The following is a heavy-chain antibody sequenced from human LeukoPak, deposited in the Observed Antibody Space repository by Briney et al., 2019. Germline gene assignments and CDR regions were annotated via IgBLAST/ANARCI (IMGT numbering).Heavy chain of an antibody. V-gene: IGHV1-69*04. CDR3: ARTLVSSGYFYYFDY. CDR1: GGTFSSYA. D-gene: IGHD3-22*01. J-gene: IGHJ4*02. CDR2: IIPILGIA. Sequence: SVKVSCKASGGTFSSYAISWVRQAPGQGLEWMGRIIPILGIANYAQKFQGRATITADKSTSTAYMELSSLRSEDTAVYYCARTLVSSGYFYYFDYWGQGTLVTVSS.